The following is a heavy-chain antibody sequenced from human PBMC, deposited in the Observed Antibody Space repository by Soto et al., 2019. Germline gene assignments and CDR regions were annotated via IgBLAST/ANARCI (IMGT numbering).Heavy chain of an antibody. D-gene: IGHD5-12*01. CDR3: ATGGRDGYMCAFDI. Sequence: GAALRLCCAAAGFRFGSNTMRWGREAPGKGLEWVSAISGSGGSTYYADSVKGRFTISRDNSKNTLYLQMNSLRAEDTAVYYCATGGRDGYMCAFDIWGQGTMVTVSS. CDR1: GFRFGSNT. CDR2: ISGSGGST. J-gene: IGHJ3*02. V-gene: IGHV3-23*01.